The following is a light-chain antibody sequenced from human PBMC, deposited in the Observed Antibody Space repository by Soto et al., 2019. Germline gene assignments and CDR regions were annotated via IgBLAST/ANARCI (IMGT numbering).Light chain of an antibody. CDR3: TSSTSGSLYV. V-gene: IGLV2-14*01. CDR1: SNDVGGYNH. CDR2: NVS. J-gene: IGLJ1*01. Sequence: QSALTQPASVSGSPGQSITISCTGTSNDVGGYNHVSWYQQYPGKVPKLLIYNVSNRPSGVSDRFSGSESGNTASLTISGLQAEDESDYFCTSSTSGSLYVFGSGTKVTVL.